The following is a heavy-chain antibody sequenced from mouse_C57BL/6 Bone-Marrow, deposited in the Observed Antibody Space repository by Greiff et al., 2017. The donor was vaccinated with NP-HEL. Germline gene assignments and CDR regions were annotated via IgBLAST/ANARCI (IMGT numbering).Heavy chain of an antibody. CDR3: AKDYGSFYYAMDY. CDR2: INPSSGYT. J-gene: IGHJ4*01. V-gene: IGHV1-7*01. D-gene: IGHD1-1*01. CDR1: GYTFTSYW. Sequence: QVHVKQSGAELAKPGASVKLSCKASGYTFTSYWMHWVKQRPGQGLEWIGYINPSSGYTKYNQKFKDKATLTADKSSSTAYMQLSSLTYEDSAVYYCAKDYGSFYYAMDYWGQGTSVTVSS.